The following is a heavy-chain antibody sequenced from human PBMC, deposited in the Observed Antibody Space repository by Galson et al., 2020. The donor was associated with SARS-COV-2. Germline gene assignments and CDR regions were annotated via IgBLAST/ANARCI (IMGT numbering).Heavy chain of an antibody. CDR2: TYYRSKWYN. Sequence: SETLSLTCAISGDSVSSNSAAWNWIRQSPSRGLEWLGRTYYRSKWYNDYAVSVKSRITIHPDTSKNQFSLQLTSVTPEDTAVYYCARSRLLWFGEWADYYGMDVWGQGTTVTVSS. CDR1: GDSVSSNSAA. CDR3: ARSRLLWFGEWADYYGMDV. J-gene: IGHJ6*02. D-gene: IGHD3-10*01. V-gene: IGHV6-1*01.